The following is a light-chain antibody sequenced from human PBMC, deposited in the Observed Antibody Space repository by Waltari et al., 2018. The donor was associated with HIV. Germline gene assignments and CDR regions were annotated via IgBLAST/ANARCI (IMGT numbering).Light chain of an antibody. V-gene: IGLV2-14*01. J-gene: IGLJ1*01. CDR2: EVT. CDR3: SSYNRSTTLYI. Sequence: QSALTQPASVSGSPGQSITISCTGTSSDVGRYNYVSWCQQRPGKAPQLIIYEVTHRPSGVSNRFSGSKSGNTASLTISGLQAEDEADYYCSSYNRSTTLYIFGTGTKVTVL. CDR1: SSDVGRYNY.